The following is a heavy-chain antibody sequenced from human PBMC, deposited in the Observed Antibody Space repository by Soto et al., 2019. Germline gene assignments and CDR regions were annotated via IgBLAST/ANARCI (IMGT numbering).Heavy chain of an antibody. CDR1: EYRFTSHT. CDR2: IIAGSGNT. Sequence: QVQLVQSGAEVKKPGASVKVSCKASEYRFTSHTLHWVRQAPGQRPEWMGWIIAGSGNTNYSQNFQGRLTITGDTSQSTVYMDLSSLRSEDTAVYYCARLGFCAGDSCYPLNIWGQGTVVIVSS. D-gene: IGHD2-8*02. CDR3: ARLGFCAGDSCYPLNI. J-gene: IGHJ3*02. V-gene: IGHV1-3*01.